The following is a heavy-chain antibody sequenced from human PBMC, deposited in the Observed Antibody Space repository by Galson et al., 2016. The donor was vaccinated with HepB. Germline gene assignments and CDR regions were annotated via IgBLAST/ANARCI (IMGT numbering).Heavy chain of an antibody. V-gene: IGHV3-20*01. D-gene: IGHD6-13*01. J-gene: IGHJ4*02. Sequence: SLRLSCAASGFTFDNYGMSWVRQAPGKGLEWVSSINWNGGRTGNADSVKGRFTISRDKAKNSLYLQMNSLRTEDTALYHCAREGIADHYFDYWGQGTLVTVSS. CDR1: GFTFDNYG. CDR3: AREGIADHYFDY. CDR2: INWNGGRT.